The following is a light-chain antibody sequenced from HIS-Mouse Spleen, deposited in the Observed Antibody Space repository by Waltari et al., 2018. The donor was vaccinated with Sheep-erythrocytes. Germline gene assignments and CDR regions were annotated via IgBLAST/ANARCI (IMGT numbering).Light chain of an antibody. V-gene: IGLV3-21*03. CDR1: NIGSKS. CDR3: QVWDSSSDHYV. J-gene: IGLJ1*01. CDR2: DDS. Sequence: SYVLTQPPSVSVAPGKTARITCGGNNIGSKSVHWYQQKPGQAPVLVVYDDSDRPSGIPERLSGSHSGNTATLTTSRVEAWDEADYYCQVWDSSSDHYVFGTGTKVTVL.